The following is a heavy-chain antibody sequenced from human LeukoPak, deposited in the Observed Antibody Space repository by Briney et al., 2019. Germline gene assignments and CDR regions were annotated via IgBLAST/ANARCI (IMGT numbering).Heavy chain of an antibody. CDR3: TKWLASDY. V-gene: IGHV3-49*04. J-gene: IGHJ4*02. Sequence: GSLRLSCTASGFTFGDYAMTWVRQAPGKGLEWVGFIRSKAYGGTTEYAASVKGRFSISRDDSKSIAYLQMNSLKTEDTAVYYCTKWLASDYWGQGTLVTVSS. D-gene: IGHD6-19*01. CDR1: GFTFGDYA. CDR2: IRSKAYGGTT.